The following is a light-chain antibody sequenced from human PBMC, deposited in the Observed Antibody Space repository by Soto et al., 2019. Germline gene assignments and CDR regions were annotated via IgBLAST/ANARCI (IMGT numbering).Light chain of an antibody. Sequence: EIVLTQSPGTLSLSAGERATLSCRASQVVPRGYLAWYQQKPGQAPRLLIYDTFTRATGIPDRFSGSGSGTDFTLTITGLEPEDFGVYFWQQYGDSLFFGGGTKVEI. J-gene: IGKJ4*01. CDR2: DTF. CDR3: QQYGDSLF. CDR1: QVVPRGY. V-gene: IGKV3-20*01.